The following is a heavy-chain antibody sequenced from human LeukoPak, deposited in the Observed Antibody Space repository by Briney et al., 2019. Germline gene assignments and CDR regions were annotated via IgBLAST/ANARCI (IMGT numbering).Heavy chain of an antibody. CDR2: IKKKGDGGTA. J-gene: IGHJ4*02. V-gene: IGHV3-15*01. CDR1: GFTFSNVW. D-gene: IGHD2-21*02. CDR3: TTEGLPGSFDY. Sequence: GGSLRLSCATSGFTFSNVWMSWVRQAPGKGLEWAGRIKKKGDGGTAEYAAPVKSRFSISRDDSKNTVYLQMNSLETEDTAMYYCTTEGLPGSFDYWGQGTLVTVSS.